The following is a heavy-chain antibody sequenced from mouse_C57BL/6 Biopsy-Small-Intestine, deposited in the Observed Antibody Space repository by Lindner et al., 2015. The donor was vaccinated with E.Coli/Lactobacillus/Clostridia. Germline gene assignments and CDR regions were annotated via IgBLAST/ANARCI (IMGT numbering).Heavy chain of an antibody. V-gene: IGHV1-59*01. D-gene: IGHD1-1*02. CDR1: GYTFINNW. CDR2: ISPTGDQT. CDR3: ARDFSREDEGMVVRTP. Sequence: SVKVSCKASGYTFINNWMHWVRQAPGQGLEWMGVISPTGDQTNYAQKFQGRVTMTRDTSTSTDFIELSSLTSDDTAVYYCARDFSREDEGMVVRTPWGQGILVTVS. J-gene: IGHJ3*02.